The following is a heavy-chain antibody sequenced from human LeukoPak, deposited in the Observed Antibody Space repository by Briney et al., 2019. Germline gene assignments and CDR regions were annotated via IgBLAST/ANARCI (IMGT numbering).Heavy chain of an antibody. Sequence: SETLSLTCAVYGGSFSGYYWSWIRQPPGKGLEWIGEINHSGSTNYNPSLKRRVTISVDTSKNQFSLKLSSVTAADTAVYYCARHRRIWFGEPTWFDPWGQGTLVTVS. CDR1: GGSFSGYY. J-gene: IGHJ5*02. V-gene: IGHV4-34*01. CDR3: ARHRRIWFGEPTWFDP. D-gene: IGHD3-10*01. CDR2: INHSGST.